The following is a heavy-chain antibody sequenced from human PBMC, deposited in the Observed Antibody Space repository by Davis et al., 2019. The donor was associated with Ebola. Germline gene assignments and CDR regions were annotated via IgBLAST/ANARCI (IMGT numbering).Heavy chain of an antibody. CDR1: GFTFSSYW. CDR2: IKQDGSEK. Sequence: ESLKISCAASGFTFSSYWMSWVRQAPGKGLEWVANIKQDGSEKYYVDSVKGRFTISRDNAKNSLYLQMNSLRAEDTAVYYCARASGWYGYEFDYWGQGTLVTVSS. D-gene: IGHD6-19*01. J-gene: IGHJ4*02. V-gene: IGHV3-7*01. CDR3: ARASGWYGYEFDY.